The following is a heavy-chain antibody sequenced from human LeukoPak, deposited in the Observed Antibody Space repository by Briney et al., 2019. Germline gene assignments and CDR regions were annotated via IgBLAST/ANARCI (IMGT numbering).Heavy chain of an antibody. Sequence: ASVKVSCKASGYTFTSYDINWVRQATGQGLEWMGWMNPNSGNTGYAQKFQGRVTITRNTSISTAYMELSSLRSEDTAVYYCARDRLTIFGVVSLGAFDIWGQGTMVTVSS. J-gene: IGHJ3*02. D-gene: IGHD3-3*01. V-gene: IGHV1-8*03. CDR1: GYTFTSYD. CDR3: ARDRLTIFGVVSLGAFDI. CDR2: MNPNSGNT.